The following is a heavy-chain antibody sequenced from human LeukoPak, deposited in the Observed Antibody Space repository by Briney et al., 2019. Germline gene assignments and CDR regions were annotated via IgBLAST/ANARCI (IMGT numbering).Heavy chain of an antibody. V-gene: IGHV4-34*01. Sequence: PSETLSLTCAVYGGSFSGYYWSWIRQPPGKGLEWIGEINHSGSTNYNPSLKSRVTISVDTSKNQFSLKLSSVSAADSAVYYCARDFTYCSRATCSYLEDYFDYWGQGTLVTVSS. D-gene: IGHD2-15*01. J-gene: IGHJ4*02. CDR2: INHSGST. CDR1: GGSFSGYY. CDR3: ARDFTYCSRATCSYLEDYFDY.